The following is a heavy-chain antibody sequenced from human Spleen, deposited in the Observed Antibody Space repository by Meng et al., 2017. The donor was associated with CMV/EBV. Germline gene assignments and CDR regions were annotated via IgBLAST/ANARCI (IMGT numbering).Heavy chain of an antibody. J-gene: IGHJ3*02. Sequence: SETLSLTCTVSGGSISSSSYYWGWIRQPPGKGLEWIGSIYYTGSTNYNPSLESRVTISVDTSKNQFSLKLTSVTAADTAVYYCARERRTRDAFDIWGQGTMVTVSS. D-gene: IGHD1-7*01. CDR3: ARERRTRDAFDI. CDR1: GGSISSSSYY. CDR2: IYYTGST. V-gene: IGHV4-39*07.